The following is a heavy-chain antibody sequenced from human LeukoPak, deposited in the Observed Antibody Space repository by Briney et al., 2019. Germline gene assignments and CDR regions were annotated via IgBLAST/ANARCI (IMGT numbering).Heavy chain of an antibody. Sequence: PSETLSLXCTVSGGSISSSSYYWGWIRQPPGKGLEWIGSIYYSGITYYNPSLKSRVTISVDTSKNQFSLKLSSVTAADTAVYYCARHTRKWLSPNWFDPWGQGTLVTVSS. CDR3: ARHTRKWLSPNWFDP. V-gene: IGHV4-39*01. D-gene: IGHD6-19*01. CDR2: IYYSGIT. CDR1: GGSISSSSYY. J-gene: IGHJ5*02.